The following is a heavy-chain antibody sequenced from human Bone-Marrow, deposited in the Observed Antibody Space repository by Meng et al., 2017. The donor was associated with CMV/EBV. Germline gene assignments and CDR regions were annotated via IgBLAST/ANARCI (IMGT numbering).Heavy chain of an antibody. Sequence: ASVKVSCKTSGYSFTDNYLLWVRQAPGQGLEWMGWINPNLGSTKYAQMFQGRVTLTRDASISTACMQLTSLTSDDTAVYYCARGGVGLVATFPNWGQGTLVTVSS. V-gene: IGHV1-2*02. CDR2: INPNLGST. D-gene: IGHD5-12*01. CDR3: ARGGVGLVATFPN. J-gene: IGHJ4*02. CDR1: GYSFTDNY.